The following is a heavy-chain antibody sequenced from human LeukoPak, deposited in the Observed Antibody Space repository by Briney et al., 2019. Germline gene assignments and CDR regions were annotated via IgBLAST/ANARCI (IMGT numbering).Heavy chain of an antibody. CDR3: ARVELFGSQRGASDL. Sequence: GGSLRHSCAASGFTLSHYTMNWVRQAPGKGLEWVASISSSSNYIYYGDSVKGRFSISRDNAKNSLYLQMNSLRDEDTALYYCARVELFGSQRGASDLWGQGTMVTVSS. CDR1: GFTLSHYT. J-gene: IGHJ3*01. D-gene: IGHD2-21*01. V-gene: IGHV3-21*01. CDR2: ISSSSNYI.